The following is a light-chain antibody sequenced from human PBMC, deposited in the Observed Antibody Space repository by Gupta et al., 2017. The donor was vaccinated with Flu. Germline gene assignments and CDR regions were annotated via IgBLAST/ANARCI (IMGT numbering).Light chain of an antibody. CDR3: QKSSRCFT. CDR1: QGISNY. J-gene: IGKJ3*01. CDR2: AAS. Sequence: DIQMTQSPSSLSASVGDRVTITCRASQGISNYLAWYQQKPGKVPKLLIYAASTLQSGVPSRFSGSGSGTDFTLTISSLQPEDVATYYCQKSSRCFTFGPGTKVDIK. V-gene: IGKV1-27*01.